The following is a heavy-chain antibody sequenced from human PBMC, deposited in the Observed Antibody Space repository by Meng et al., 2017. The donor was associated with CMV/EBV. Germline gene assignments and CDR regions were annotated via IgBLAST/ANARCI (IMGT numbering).Heavy chain of an antibody. V-gene: IGHV1-69*10. CDR1: GGTFSTYA. J-gene: IGHJ1*01. Sequence: SVKVSCKASGGTFSTYAISWVRQAPGQGLEWMGGINPVLRKVNYAQKFQGRVTITADTSISTAYMELSRLRSDDTAVYYCARAGSGYYLHWGQGTLVTVSS. CDR3: ARAGSGYYLH. D-gene: IGHD3-22*01. CDR2: INPVLRKV.